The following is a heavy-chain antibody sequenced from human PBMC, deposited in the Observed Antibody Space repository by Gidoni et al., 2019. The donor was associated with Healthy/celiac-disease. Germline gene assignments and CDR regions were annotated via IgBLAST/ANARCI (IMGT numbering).Heavy chain of an antibody. CDR3: ARDRRVGYSYLSHYYGMDV. CDR2: IYSGGST. D-gene: IGHD5-18*01. CDR1: GFTVSSNY. Sequence: EVQLVESGGGLVQPGGSLSLSCAASGFTVSSNYMSWVRQAPGKGLEWVSVIYSGGSTYYADSVKGRFTISRHNSKNTLYLQMNSLRAEDTAVYYCARDRRVGYSYLSHYYGMDVWGQGTTVTVSS. J-gene: IGHJ6*02. V-gene: IGHV3-53*04.